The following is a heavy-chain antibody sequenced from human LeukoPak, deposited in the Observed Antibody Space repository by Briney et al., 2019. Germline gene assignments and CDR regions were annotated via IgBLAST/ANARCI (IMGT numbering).Heavy chain of an antibody. CDR3: ARGGDGFWSGYYAY. CDR2: IYYSGST. D-gene: IGHD3-3*01. Sequence: KPSETLSLTCTVSGGSVSSDSYYWSWIRQPPGKGLEWIGYIYYSGSTNYNPSLKSRVTISVDTSKNQFSLKLSSVTAADTAVYYCARGGDGFWSGYYAYWGQGTLVTVSS. CDR1: GGSVSSDSYY. V-gene: IGHV4-61*01. J-gene: IGHJ4*02.